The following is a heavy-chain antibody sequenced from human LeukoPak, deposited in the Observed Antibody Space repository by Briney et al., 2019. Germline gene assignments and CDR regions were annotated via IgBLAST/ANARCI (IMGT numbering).Heavy chain of an antibody. CDR3: AREDSGLIDFDY. J-gene: IGHJ4*02. V-gene: IGHV1-8*02. CDR2: INPNSGNT. CDR1: GYTFTGYY. Sequence: ASVKVSCKASGYTFTGYYMHWVRQAPGQGLEWMGWINPNSGNTGYAQKFQGRVTMTRNTSISTAYMELSSLRSEDTAVYYCAREDSGLIDFDYWGQGTLVTVSS. D-gene: IGHD3-22*01.